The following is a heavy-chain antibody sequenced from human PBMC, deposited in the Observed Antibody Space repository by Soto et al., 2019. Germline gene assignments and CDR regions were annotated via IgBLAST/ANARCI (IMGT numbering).Heavy chain of an antibody. V-gene: IGHV3-23*01. CDR3: AQSQFYSGYDRGAVSQWLAADY. D-gene: IGHD6-19*01. Sequence: GGSLRLSCAASGFTFSSYAMSWVRQAPGKGLEWVSPISGSGDSTYNADSVKGRFTISRDSSKNTLYLQMNSLRAEDTAIYYCAQSQFYSGYDRGAVSQWLAADYWGQGTQVTVSS. CDR2: ISGSGDST. CDR1: GFTFSSYA. J-gene: IGHJ4*02.